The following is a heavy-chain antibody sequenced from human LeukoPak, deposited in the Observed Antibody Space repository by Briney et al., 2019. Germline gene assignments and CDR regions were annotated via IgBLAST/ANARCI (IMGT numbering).Heavy chain of an antibody. CDR3: AKEVQVLRYSYGMDV. Sequence: GGSLRLSCAASGFTFSSYSMNWVRQAPGKRLEWVSYISSSSSTIYYADSVKGRFTISRDNAKNSLYHLQMNSLRAEDTAVYYCAKEVQVLRYSYGMDVWGQGTTVTVSS. CDR1: GFTFSSYS. J-gene: IGHJ6*02. CDR2: ISSSSSTI. V-gene: IGHV3-48*04. D-gene: IGHD3-9*01.